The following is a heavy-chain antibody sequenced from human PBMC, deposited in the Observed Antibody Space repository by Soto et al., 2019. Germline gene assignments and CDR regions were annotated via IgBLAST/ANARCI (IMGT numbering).Heavy chain of an antibody. CDR3: ARAETYCGGDCYYDY. CDR1: GGSISSYY. Sequence: SETLSLTCTVSGGSISSYYWSWIRQPPGKGLEWIGYIYYSGSTNYNPSLKSRVTISVDTSKNQFSLKLSSVTAADTAVYYCARAETYCGGDCYYDYWGQGTLVTVSS. J-gene: IGHJ4*02. D-gene: IGHD2-21*02. CDR2: IYYSGST. V-gene: IGHV4-59*08.